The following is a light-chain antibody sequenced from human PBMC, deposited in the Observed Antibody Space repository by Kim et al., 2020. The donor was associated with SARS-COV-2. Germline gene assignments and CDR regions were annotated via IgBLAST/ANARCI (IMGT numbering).Light chain of an antibody. CDR2: HAS. J-gene: IGKJ3*01. CDR1: QRIRWW. V-gene: IGKV1-5*01. Sequence: TLSPSIGDSGTMTRRARQRIRWWLAWYQQKPGSAPKLLKDHASSWQSGDPSKFSGSASGTEFTLTISSMQPDDLATFNCHQLGTIGLGTKVNI. CDR3: HQLGT.